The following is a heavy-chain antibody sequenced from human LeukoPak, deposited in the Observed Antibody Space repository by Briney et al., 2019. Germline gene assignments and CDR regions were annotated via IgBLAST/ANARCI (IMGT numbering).Heavy chain of an antibody. J-gene: IGHJ3*02. CDR3: AREPIASAGFNAFDI. D-gene: IGHD6-13*01. CDR2: TWYRSKWHY. V-gene: IGHV6-1*01. Sequence: SQTLSLTCAISGDSVSSNSAAWNWIRQSPSRGLEWLGRTWYRSKWHYDYAVSVKSRITIYPDTSTNQFSLQLSSVTPEDTAVYYCAREPIASAGFNAFDIWGQGTMVTVSS. CDR1: GDSVSSNSAA.